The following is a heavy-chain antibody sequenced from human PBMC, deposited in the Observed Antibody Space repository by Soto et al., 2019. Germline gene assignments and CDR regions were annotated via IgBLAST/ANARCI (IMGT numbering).Heavy chain of an antibody. J-gene: IGHJ6*02. D-gene: IGHD6-19*01. CDR2: ISYDGSNK. Sequence: GGSLRLSCAASGFTFSSYAMHWVRQAPGKGLEWVAVISYDGSNKYYADSVKGRFTISRDNSKNTLYLQMNSLRAEDTAVYYCARDQDSSGWYSYYYGMDVWGQGTTVTVSS. V-gene: IGHV3-30-3*01. CDR1: GFTFSSYA. CDR3: ARDQDSSGWYSYYYGMDV.